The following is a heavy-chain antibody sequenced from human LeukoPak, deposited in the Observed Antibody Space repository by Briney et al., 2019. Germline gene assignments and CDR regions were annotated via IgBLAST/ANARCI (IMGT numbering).Heavy chain of an antibody. J-gene: IGHJ4*02. CDR1: GGSFSGYY. Sequence: SETLSLTCTVYGGSFSGYYWSWIRQPPGKGLEWIGEINHSGSTNYNPSLKSRVTISVDTSKNQFSLKLSSVTAADTAVYYCARGGPGDFDYWGQGTLVTVSS. D-gene: IGHD1-14*01. V-gene: IGHV4-34*01. CDR2: INHSGST. CDR3: ARGGPGDFDY.